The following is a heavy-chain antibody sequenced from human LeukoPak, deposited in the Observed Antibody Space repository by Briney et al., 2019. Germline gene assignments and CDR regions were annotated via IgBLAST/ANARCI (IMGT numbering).Heavy chain of an antibody. D-gene: IGHD5-18*01. CDR1: GFIFSSYE. J-gene: IGHJ4*02. V-gene: IGHV3-48*03. CDR2: INSGTTT. CDR3: AKDRGYNFGPSVY. Sequence: SLRLSCAAYGFIFSSYEMNWVRQAPGKGLEWISYINSGTTTYYADFVKGRFTISRDNAKSSLYLQMNSLRVDDTAVYHWAKDRGYNFGPSVYWGQGTLVTVSP.